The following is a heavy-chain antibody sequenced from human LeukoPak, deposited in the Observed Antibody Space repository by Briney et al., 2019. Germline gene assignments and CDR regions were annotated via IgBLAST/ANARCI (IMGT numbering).Heavy chain of an antibody. D-gene: IGHD1-1*01. Sequence: PSETLSLTCTVSGGSISSGGYYWSWIRQPPGKGLEWIGFMFHRGSTNYNPSLKSRVTMSVDTSKNQFSLNLSSVTAADTAVYYCAGSYNWSDDFDYWGPGTLVTVSS. CDR3: AGSYNWSDDFDY. J-gene: IGHJ4*02. CDR1: GGSISSGGYY. V-gene: IGHV4-61*08. CDR2: MFHRGST.